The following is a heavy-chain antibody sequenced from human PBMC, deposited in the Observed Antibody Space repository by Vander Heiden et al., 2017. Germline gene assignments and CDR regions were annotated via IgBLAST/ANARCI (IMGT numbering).Heavy chain of an antibody. CDR2: INSDGTTT. D-gene: IGHD2-2*01. Sequence: EVQLVASGGGLVQPGGSLSLPCAASGFTFSSSWMHWVRQAPGKGLVWVSRINSDGTTTTNADSVKGRFTISRDNAKNTLYLQMNSLRAEDTAVYYCARANYHDLWGQGTLVTVSS. V-gene: IGHV3-74*01. CDR3: ARANYHDL. J-gene: IGHJ4*02. CDR1: GFTFSSSW.